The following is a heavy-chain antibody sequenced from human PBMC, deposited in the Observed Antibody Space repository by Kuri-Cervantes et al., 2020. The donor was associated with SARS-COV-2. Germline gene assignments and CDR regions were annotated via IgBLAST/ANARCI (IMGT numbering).Heavy chain of an antibody. CDR2: ISFDGQNR. CDR1: GFNFNRTD. CDR3: AKDRFGVPDF. V-gene: IGHV3-30*18. Sequence: GESLKISCAASGFNFNRTDMHWARQAPGKGLEWVAFISFDGQNRKCMVSAKGRFTISRDSSQNTLYLQMKSLRSEDTAMYYCAKDRFGVPDFWGQGTLVTVSS. J-gene: IGHJ4*02. D-gene: IGHD2-8*01.